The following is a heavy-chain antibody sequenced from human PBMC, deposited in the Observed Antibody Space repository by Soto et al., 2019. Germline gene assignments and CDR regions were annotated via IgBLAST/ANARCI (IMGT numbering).Heavy chain of an antibody. Sequence: PSETLSLTCAVSGGSISSGGYSWSWIRQPPGKGLEWIGYIYHSGSTYYNPSLKSRVTISVDRSKNQFSLKLSSVTAADTAVYYCARAITIFGVVNGMDVWGQGTTVTVSS. D-gene: IGHD3-3*01. CDR3: ARAITIFGVVNGMDV. CDR1: GGSISSGGYS. J-gene: IGHJ6*02. CDR2: IYHSGST. V-gene: IGHV4-30-2*01.